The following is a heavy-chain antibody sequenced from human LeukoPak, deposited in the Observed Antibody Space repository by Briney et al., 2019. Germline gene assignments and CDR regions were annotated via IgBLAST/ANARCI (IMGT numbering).Heavy chain of an antibody. CDR1: GLSFSDYF. V-gene: IGHV3-11*01. CDR3: AGDVGRSWVWYFDY. CDR2: ISHTGETI. Sequence: GGSLRLSCAASGLSFSDYFMSWIRQAPGKGLEWVSYISHTGETIYYEDSVKGRFTSSRDNTKNVLYLQMNSLRGDDTAVYYCAGDVGRSWVWYFDYWGQGNLVTVSS. J-gene: IGHJ4*02. D-gene: IGHD6-13*01.